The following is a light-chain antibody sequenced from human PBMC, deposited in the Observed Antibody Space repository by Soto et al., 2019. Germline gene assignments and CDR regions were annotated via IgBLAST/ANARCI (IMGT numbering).Light chain of an antibody. J-gene: IGKJ2*01. V-gene: IGKV3-11*01. CDR2: DAS. CDR3: QQRSNWPLYT. CDR1: QSVSSH. Sequence: EVVLTQSPATLSFSPGERATLSCRASQSVSSHLAWYQQKPGQAPRLLIYDASNRATGIPARFTGSGSGTDFTLTISSLEPEDFAVYYCQQRSNWPLYTFCQGTRLEIK.